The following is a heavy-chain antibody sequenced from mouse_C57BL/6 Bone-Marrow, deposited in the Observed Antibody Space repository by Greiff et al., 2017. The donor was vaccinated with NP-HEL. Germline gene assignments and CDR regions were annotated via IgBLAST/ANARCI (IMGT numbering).Heavy chain of an antibody. CDR1: GFTFSSYA. CDR3: TRGNYYGSSLAWFAY. V-gene: IGHV5-9-1*02. J-gene: IGHJ3*01. D-gene: IGHD1-1*01. Sequence: EVQLVESGEGLVKPGGSLKLSCAASGFTFSSYAMSWVRQTPEKRLEWVAYISSGGDYIYYADTVKGRFTISRDNARNTLYLQMSSLKSEDTAMYYCTRGNYYGSSLAWFAYWGQGTLVTVSA. CDR2: ISSGGDYI.